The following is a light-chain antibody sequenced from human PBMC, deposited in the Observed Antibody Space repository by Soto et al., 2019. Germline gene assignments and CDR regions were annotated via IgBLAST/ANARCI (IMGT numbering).Light chain of an antibody. CDR3: SSYTSSSTLYV. V-gene: IGLV2-14*01. Sequence: QSVLTQPASVSGSPGQSITISCTGTSSDVGGYNYVSWYQQHPGKANKLMIYDVSNRPSGVSNRLSGSKSGNTASLTIFGLQAEDEADYYCSSYTSSSTLYVFGTGTKVT. CDR2: DVS. J-gene: IGLJ1*01. CDR1: SSDVGGYNY.